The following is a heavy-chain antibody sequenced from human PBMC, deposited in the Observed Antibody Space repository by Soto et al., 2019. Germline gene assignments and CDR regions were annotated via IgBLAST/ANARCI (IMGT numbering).Heavy chain of an antibody. CDR2: TRNKGESYTT. Sequence: EVQLVESGGGLVQPGGSLRLSCAASGFNIRDHYMDWVRQAPGKGLEWVGLTRNKGESYTTEHAASVKGRFVISRDDSKNSVHLQMNSLKTEDTAVYYCVRAGFFTLDFWGQGTLVTVS. CDR1: GFNIRDHY. V-gene: IGHV3-72*01. J-gene: IGHJ4*02. CDR3: VRAGFFTLDF.